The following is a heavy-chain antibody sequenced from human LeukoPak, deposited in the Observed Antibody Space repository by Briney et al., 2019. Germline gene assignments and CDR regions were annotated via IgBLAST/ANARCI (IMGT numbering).Heavy chain of an antibody. J-gene: IGHJ4*02. CDR2: ISYGGSNK. CDR1: GFTFSIYA. Sequence: GRSLRLSCAGSGFTFSIYAMHWVRQAPGKGLEWVAVISYGGSNKYYADPVKGRFTISRDNSKNTLYLQVNSLRAEDTAVYYCARGQYYYDTSGYYADYWGQGTLVTVSS. CDR3: ARGQYYYDTSGYYADY. D-gene: IGHD3-22*01. V-gene: IGHV3-30-3*01.